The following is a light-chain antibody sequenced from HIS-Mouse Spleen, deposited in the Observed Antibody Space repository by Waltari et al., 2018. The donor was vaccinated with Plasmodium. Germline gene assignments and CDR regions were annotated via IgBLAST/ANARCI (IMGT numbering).Light chain of an antibody. Sequence: SYELTQPPSVSVSPGQTARIPRSGDNLGDKYACWYQQKPGQSPVLVIYQDSKRPSGIPERFSGSNSGNTATLTISGTQAMDEADYYCQAWDSSTVVFGGGTKLTVL. CDR1: NLGDKY. V-gene: IGLV3-1*01. CDR2: QDS. CDR3: QAWDSSTVV. J-gene: IGLJ2*01.